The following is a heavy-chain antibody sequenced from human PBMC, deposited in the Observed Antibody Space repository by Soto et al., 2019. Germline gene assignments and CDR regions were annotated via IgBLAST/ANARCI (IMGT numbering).Heavy chain of an antibody. Sequence: PGGSLRLSCAASGFTFSSYGMHWIRQAPGKGLEWVAVISYDGSNKYYADSVKGRFTISRDNSKNTLYLQMNSLRAEDTAVYYCRGGVIDYWGQGTLVTVSS. D-gene: IGHD3-16*01. J-gene: IGHJ4*02. CDR2: ISYDGSNK. V-gene: IGHV3-30*03. CDR3: RGGVIDY. CDR1: GFTFSSYG.